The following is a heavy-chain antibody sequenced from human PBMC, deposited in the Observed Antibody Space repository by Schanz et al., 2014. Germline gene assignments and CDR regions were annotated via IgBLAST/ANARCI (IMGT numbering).Heavy chain of an antibody. CDR2: ISASGGST. Sequence: VQLVESGGGLIQPGGSLRLSCAASGFTFSSYAMSWVRQAPGKGLEWVSTISASGGSTYYADSVKGRFTISRDNSKNILYLQMNSLRAEDTAVYYCAKARRKSNCSGGRCFHCSYYGMDVWGQGTTVTVSS. D-gene: IGHD2-15*01. J-gene: IGHJ6*02. CDR3: AKARRKSNCSGGRCFHCSYYGMDV. CDR1: GFTFSSYA. V-gene: IGHV3-23*04.